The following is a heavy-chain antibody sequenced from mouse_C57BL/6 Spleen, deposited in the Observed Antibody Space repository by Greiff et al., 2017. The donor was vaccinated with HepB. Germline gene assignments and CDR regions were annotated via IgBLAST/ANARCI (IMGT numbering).Heavy chain of an antibody. D-gene: IGHD2-2*01. J-gene: IGHJ3*01. CDR3: ARGEILGYDGGRGFAY. CDR2: INPNNGGT. Sequence: EVQLQQSGPELVKPVASVKISCKASGYTFTDYYMNWVKQSHGKSLEWIGDINPNNGGTSYNQKFKGKATLTVDKSSSTAYMELRSLTSEDSAVYYCARGEILGYDGGRGFAYWGQGTLVTVSA. V-gene: IGHV1-26*01. CDR1: GYTFTDYY.